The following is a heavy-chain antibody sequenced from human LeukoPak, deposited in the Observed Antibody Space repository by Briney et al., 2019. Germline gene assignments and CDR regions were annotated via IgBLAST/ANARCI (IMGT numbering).Heavy chain of an antibody. CDR3: ARQLLSDSGWFDP. CDR2: MNPDTGNT. V-gene: IGHV1-8*02. CDR1: GYTLTSYD. Sequence: ASVKVSCKASGYTLTSYDITWVRQATGQGLEWVGWMNPDTGNTDYAQKFQGRVTMTRNTSISTAYMELSSLTSEDTAVYYCARQLLSDSGWFDPWGQGTLVTVSS. D-gene: IGHD2-2*01. J-gene: IGHJ5*02.